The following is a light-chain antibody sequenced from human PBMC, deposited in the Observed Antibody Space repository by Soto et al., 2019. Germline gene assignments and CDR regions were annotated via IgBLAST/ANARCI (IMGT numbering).Light chain of an antibody. CDR1: SSDVGSHNF. J-gene: IGLJ3*02. Sequence: QSALTQPASVSGSPGQSITISCTGTSSDVGSHNFVSWHKQHPGKAPKFMMYGVNNWPSGVSNRFSGSKSDNTASLTISGLQAEDEADYYCSSYTSTDTLVFGGRTQLTVL. V-gene: IGLV2-14*01. CDR2: GVN. CDR3: SSYTSTDTLV.